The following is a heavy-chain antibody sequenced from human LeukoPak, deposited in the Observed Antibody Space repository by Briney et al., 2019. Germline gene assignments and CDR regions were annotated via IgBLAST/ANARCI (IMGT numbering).Heavy chain of an antibody. CDR2: IYYSGST. Sequence: PSETLSLTCTVSGGSISSHYWSWIRQPPGKGLEWIGCIYYSGSTNYNPSLKSRVTISVDTSKNQFSLKLSSVTAADTAVYYCARGTGSSWYTDYYYYMDVWGKGTTVTVSS. J-gene: IGHJ6*03. CDR3: ARGTGSSWYTDYYYYMDV. V-gene: IGHV4-59*11. D-gene: IGHD6-13*01. CDR1: GGSISSHY.